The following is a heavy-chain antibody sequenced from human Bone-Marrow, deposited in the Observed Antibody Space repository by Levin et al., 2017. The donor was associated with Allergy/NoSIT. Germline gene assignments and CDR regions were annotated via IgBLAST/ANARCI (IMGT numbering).Heavy chain of an antibody. D-gene: IGHD2-2*01. J-gene: IGHJ3*02. V-gene: IGHV4-30-2*01. CDR3: ASYCSSTSCQTIDAFDI. Sequence: LRLSCAVSGGSISSGGYSWSWIRQPPGKGLEWIGYIYHSGSTYYNPSLKSRVTISVDRSKNQFSLKLSSVTAADTAVYYCASYCSSTSCQTIDAFDIWGQGTMVTVSS. CDR2: IYHSGST. CDR1: GGSISSGGYS.